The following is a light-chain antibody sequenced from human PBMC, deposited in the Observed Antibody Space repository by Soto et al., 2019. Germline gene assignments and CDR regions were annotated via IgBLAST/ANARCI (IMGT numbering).Light chain of an antibody. J-gene: IGKJ4*01. CDR2: AAS. V-gene: IGKV1-9*01. Sequence: EIELTQSPASLSSSLGERATLTCRASQGVNSYLAWYQQRPGEAPRLLIYAASTLATGVPARFSGSGSGTDFTLTISSLQPEDFAAYYCQQLNNYPLTFGGGTKVEIK. CDR1: QGVNSY. CDR3: QQLNNYPLT.